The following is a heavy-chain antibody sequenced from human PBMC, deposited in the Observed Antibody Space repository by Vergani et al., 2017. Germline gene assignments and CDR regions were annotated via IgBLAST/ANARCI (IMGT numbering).Heavy chain of an antibody. Sequence: EVQLVESGGGLVKPGGSLRLSCAASGFTFSNYAMSWVRQAPGKGLEWVSTLSGCGGSTYYAHSVKGRFTISRDNSKNTLYLQMNSLRAEDTAVYYCARGLELRYDAFDIWGQGTMVTVSS. CDR3: ARGLELRYDAFDI. CDR1: GFTFSNYA. D-gene: IGHD1-7*01. J-gene: IGHJ3*02. CDR2: LSGCGGST. V-gene: IGHV3-23*04.